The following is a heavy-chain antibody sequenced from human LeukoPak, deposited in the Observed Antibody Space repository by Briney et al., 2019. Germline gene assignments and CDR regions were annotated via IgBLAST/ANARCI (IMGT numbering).Heavy chain of an antibody. J-gene: IGHJ4*02. CDR3: AISYGGNRYFDY. D-gene: IGHD4-23*01. V-gene: IGHV3-15*01. Sequence: TGGSLRLSCAASGFTFSNAWMSWVRQAPGKGLEWVGRIKSKTDGGTTDYAAPVKGRFTISRDDSKSTLYLQMNSLKTEDTAVYYCAISYGGNRYFDYWGQGTLVTVSS. CDR1: GFTFSNAW. CDR2: IKSKTDGGTT.